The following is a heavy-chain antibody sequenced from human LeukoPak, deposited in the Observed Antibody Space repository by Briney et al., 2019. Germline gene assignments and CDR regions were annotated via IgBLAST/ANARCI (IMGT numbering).Heavy chain of an antibody. V-gene: IGHV4-59*01. CDR3: ARGSIAAAGTGFDY. J-gene: IGHJ4*02. D-gene: IGHD6-13*01. CDR1: GGSISSYC. Sequence: SETLSLTCTVSGGSISSYCWSWIRQPPGKGLEWIGYIYYSGSTNYNPSLKSRVTISVDTSKNQFSLKLSSVTAADTAVYYCARGSIAAAGTGFDYWGQGTLVTVSS. CDR2: IYYSGST.